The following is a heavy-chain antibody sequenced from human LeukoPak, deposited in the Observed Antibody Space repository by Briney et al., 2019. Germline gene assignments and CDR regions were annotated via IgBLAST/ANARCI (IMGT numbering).Heavy chain of an antibody. CDR1: GYSFTSYW. Sequence: GESLKISCKGSGYSFTSYWIGWVRQMPGKGLEWMGIIYPGDSDTRYSPSFQGQVTISADKSISTAYLQWSSLKASDTAMYYCARLWSILEWPSFFDYWGQGTLVTVSS. CDR3: ARLWSILEWPSFFDY. J-gene: IGHJ4*02. D-gene: IGHD3-3*01. CDR2: IYPGDSDT. V-gene: IGHV5-51*01.